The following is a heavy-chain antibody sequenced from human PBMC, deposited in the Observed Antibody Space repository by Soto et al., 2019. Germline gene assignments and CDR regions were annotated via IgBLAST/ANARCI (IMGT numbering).Heavy chain of an antibody. J-gene: IGHJ5*02. Sequence: VASVKVSCKASGGTFSSYAISWVRQAPGQGLEWMGGIIPIFGTANYAQKFQGRVTITADESTSTAYMELSSLRSEDTAVYYCARVLPYYYDSSGYHWFDPWGQGTLVTVSS. CDR2: IIPIFGTA. D-gene: IGHD3-22*01. CDR3: ARVLPYYYDSSGYHWFDP. V-gene: IGHV1-69*13. CDR1: GGTFSSYA.